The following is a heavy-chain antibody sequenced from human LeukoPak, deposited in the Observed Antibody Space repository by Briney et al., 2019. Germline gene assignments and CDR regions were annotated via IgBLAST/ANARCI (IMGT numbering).Heavy chain of an antibody. J-gene: IGHJ6*03. CDR1: GGTFSSYA. CDR3: ARDVTVAGTFTRQNYYYYMDV. V-gene: IGHV1-69*05. D-gene: IGHD6-19*01. Sequence: SVKVSCMASGGTFSSYAISWVRQAPGQGLEWMGRIIPIFGTANYAQKFQGRVTITTDESTSTAYMELSSLRSEDTAVYYCARDVTVAGTFTRQNYYYYMDVWGKGTTVTVSS. CDR2: IIPIFGTA.